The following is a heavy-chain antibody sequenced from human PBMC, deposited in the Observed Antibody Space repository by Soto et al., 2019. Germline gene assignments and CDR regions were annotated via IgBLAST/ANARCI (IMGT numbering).Heavy chain of an antibody. Sequence: PEETLSLTCAVYGGSFSGYYWSWIRQPPGKGLEWIGEINHSGSTNYNPSLKSRVTISVDTSKNQFSLKLSSVTAADTAVYYCARRFLKGGPEYYFDYWGQGTLVTVSS. CDR3: ARRFLKGGPEYYFDY. V-gene: IGHV4-34*01. D-gene: IGHD2-15*01. CDR2: INHSGST. J-gene: IGHJ4*02. CDR1: GGSFSGYY.